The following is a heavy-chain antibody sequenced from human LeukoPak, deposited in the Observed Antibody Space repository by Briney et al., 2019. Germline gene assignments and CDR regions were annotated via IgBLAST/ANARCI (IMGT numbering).Heavy chain of an antibody. V-gene: IGHV4-59*01. CDR3: ARVFSQQLWAFDI. CDR2: IYYTGST. CDR1: GASISSYY. J-gene: IGHJ3*02. D-gene: IGHD6-13*01. Sequence: KPSETLFLTCTVSGASISSYYWSWIRQPPGKGLEWIGYIYYTGSTNHNPSLMSRVTISVDTSKNQFSLRLSSVTAADTAVYYCARVFSQQLWAFDIWGQGTMVTVSS.